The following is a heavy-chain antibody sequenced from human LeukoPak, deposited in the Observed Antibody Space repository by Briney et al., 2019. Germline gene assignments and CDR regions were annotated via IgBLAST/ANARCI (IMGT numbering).Heavy chain of an antibody. D-gene: IGHD6-19*01. CDR3: ARLATMYSSGWFYFDY. CDR1: GYSFTSYW. J-gene: IGHJ4*02. CDR2: IYPGDSDT. Sequence: GESLKISCKGSGYSFTSYWIGWVRQMPGKGLEWMGIIYPGDSDTRYSPSFQGQVTISADKSISTAYLQWSSLKASDTAIYYCARLATMYSSGWFYFDYWGQGALDTVSS. V-gene: IGHV5-51*01.